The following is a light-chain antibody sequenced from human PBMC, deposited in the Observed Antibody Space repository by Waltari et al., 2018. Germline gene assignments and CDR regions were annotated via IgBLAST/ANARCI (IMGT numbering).Light chain of an antibody. CDR2: DVN. V-gene: IGLV2-14*03. J-gene: IGLJ2*01. CDR3: SSYRRSDIVV. CDR1: SSDVGGYNY. Sequence: QSALTQPASVSGSPGQSITISCTGTSSDVGGYNYVSWYQHHPGKAPKIMIYDVNDRTSGVSNRFSGSKSGNTASLTISGLQAEDEADYYCSSYRRSDIVVFGGGTKLTVL.